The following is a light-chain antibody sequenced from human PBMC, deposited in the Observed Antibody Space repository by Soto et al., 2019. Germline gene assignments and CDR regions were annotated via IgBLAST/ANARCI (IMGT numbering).Light chain of an antibody. CDR1: QSVSTN. J-gene: IGKJ4*01. Sequence: IVMTQSPATLSVSPGERATLSCRASQSVSTNLAWYQQKPGQAPRLLIYGASTRATGIPARFSGSGSGTDFTLTISSLQSEDFATYYCQQTNSFPLTFGGGTKVEIK. CDR3: QQTNSFPLT. CDR2: GAS. V-gene: IGKV3-15*01.